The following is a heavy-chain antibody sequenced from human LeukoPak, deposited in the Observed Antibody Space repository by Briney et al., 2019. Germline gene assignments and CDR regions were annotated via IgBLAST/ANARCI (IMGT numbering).Heavy chain of an antibody. CDR2: IYYSGSS. V-gene: IGHV4-39*07. Sequence: SETLSLTCTVSGGSISSSSYYGGWIRQPPGKGLEWIGSIYYSGSSYYNPSLKSRVTISVDTSKNQYSLKLSSVTAADTAVYYCASDLYSSGTNDAFVIWGRGTMVTVSS. J-gene: IGHJ3*02. CDR3: ASDLYSSGTNDAFVI. CDR1: GGSISSSSYY. D-gene: IGHD6-25*01.